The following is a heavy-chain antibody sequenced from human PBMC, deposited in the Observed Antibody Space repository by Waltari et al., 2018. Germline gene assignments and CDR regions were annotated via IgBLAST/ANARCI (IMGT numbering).Heavy chain of an antibody. D-gene: IGHD6-13*01. V-gene: IGHV3-30-3*01. Sequence: YAMHWVRQAPGKGLEWVAVISYDGSNKYYADSVKGRFTISRDNSKNTLYLQMNSLRAEDTAVYYCARATWDSSSWHAPDYWGQGTLVTVSS. CDR3: ARATWDSSSWHAPDY. CDR1: YA. J-gene: IGHJ4*02. CDR2: ISYDGSNK.